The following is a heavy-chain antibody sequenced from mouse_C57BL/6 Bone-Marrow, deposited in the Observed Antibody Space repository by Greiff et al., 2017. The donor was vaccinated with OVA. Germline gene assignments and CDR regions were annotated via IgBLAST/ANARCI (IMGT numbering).Heavy chain of an antibody. CDR1: GYTFIDYN. CDR2: INPNNGGT. V-gene: IGHV1-18*01. D-gene: IGHD1-1*01. Sequence: EVQLQQSGPELVKPGASVKIPCKASGYTFIDYNMDWVKQSHGKSLEWIGDINPNNGGTIYNQKFKGKATLTVDKSSSTAYMELRSLTSEDTAVYYCARRAVGGFAYWGQGTLVTVSA. J-gene: IGHJ3*01. CDR3: ARRAVGGFAY.